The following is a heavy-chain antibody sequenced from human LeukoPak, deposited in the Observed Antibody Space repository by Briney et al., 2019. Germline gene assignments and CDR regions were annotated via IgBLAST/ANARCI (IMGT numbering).Heavy chain of an antibody. CDR1: GYTFTGYY. V-gene: IGHV1-2*04. CDR2: INPNSGGT. J-gene: IGHJ4*02. CDR3: ARDGRRVFWSGQGEYYFDY. D-gene: IGHD3-3*01. Sequence: GASVKVSCKASGYTFTGYYMHWVRQAPGQGLEWMGWINPNSGGTNYAQKFQGWVTMTRDTSISTAYMELSRLRSEDTAVYYCARDGRRVFWSGQGEYYFDYWGQGTLVTVSS.